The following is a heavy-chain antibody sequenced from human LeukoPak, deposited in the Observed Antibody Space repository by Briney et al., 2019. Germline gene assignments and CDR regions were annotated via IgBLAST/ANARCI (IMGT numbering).Heavy chain of an antibody. J-gene: IGHJ4*02. D-gene: IGHD6-13*01. CDR1: GFTFSSYW. Sequence: AGGPLRLSCAASGFTFSSYWMHWVRQAPGKGLVWVSRINSDGSSTSYADSVKGRFTISRDNAKNTLYLQMNSLRAEDTAVYYCARRASLDSGSWGGGFDYWGQGTLVTVSS. CDR3: ARRASLDSGSWGGGFDY. V-gene: IGHV3-74*01. CDR2: INSDGSST.